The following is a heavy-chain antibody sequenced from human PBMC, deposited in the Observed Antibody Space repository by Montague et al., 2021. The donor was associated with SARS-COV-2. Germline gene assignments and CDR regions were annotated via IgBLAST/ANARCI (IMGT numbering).Heavy chain of an antibody. D-gene: IGHD3-22*01. Sequence: SETLSLTCAVYGGSFSGYYWCWIRHPPRKGLEWIGEINQSGSTNYNPSLTSRVTLSVDTTKKQFSLNLSSLTAADTAVYYCARVAGGYYHDSSAYFDYWGQGSLVTVSP. CDR3: ARVAGGYYHDSSAYFDY. J-gene: IGHJ4*02. CDR1: GGSFSGYY. V-gene: IGHV4-34*01. CDR2: INQSGST.